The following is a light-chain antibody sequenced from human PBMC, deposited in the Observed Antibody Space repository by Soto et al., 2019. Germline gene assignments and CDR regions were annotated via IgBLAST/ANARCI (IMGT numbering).Light chain of an antibody. CDR1: SSDVGGYNY. CDR3: TSYTSSSTLGV. CDR2: AVS. Sequence: QSALTQPASVSGSPGQSITISCTGTSSDVGGYNYVSWYQQHPGKAPKLLIYAVSNRPSGVSNRFSGSKSGTTASLTISGLQAEDDADYYCTSYTSSSTLGVFGTGTQLTVL. V-gene: IGLV2-14*01. J-gene: IGLJ1*01.